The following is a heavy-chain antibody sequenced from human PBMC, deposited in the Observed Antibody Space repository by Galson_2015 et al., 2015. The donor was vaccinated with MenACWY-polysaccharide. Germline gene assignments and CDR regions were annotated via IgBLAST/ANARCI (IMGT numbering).Heavy chain of an antibody. CDR3: ARRSLDNWYFDR. Sequence: SETLSLTCTVSLDSISSSYWRWIRQSADKGLGYIGRIHATGSTAYNPSFRSRVAMSVDLPRNNFSLRLASVTASDTAIYYCARRSLDNWYFDRWGRGTLVIVST. CDR1: LDSISSSY. CDR2: IHATGST. J-gene: IGHJ2*01. V-gene: IGHV4-4*07. D-gene: IGHD1-1*01.